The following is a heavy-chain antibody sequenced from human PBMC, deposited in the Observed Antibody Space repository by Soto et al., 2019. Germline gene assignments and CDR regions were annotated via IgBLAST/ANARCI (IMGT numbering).Heavy chain of an antibody. CDR2: IYYSGST. Sequence: QVQLQESGPGLVKPSETLSLTCTVSGGSISSYYWSWIRQPPGKGLEWIGYIYYSGSTSYNPSLQIRAPTPVHTSKHRFTLKLSAVTAADAAVYYCARYSGRPASWCDPWGQGTLVTVSS. D-gene: IGHD1-26*01. J-gene: IGHJ5*02. CDR3: ARYSGRPASWCDP. V-gene: IGHV4-59*01. CDR1: GGSISSYY.